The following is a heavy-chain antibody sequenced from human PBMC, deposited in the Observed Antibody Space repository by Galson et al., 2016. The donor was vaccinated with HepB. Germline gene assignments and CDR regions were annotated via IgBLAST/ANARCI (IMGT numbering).Heavy chain of an antibody. CDR2: IIPMFGTP. CDR1: GGSFSSFA. CDR3: ARHTRGQYGSGRYEFNY. Sequence: SVKVSCKASGGSFSSFAINWVRQAPGQGLEWMGGIIPMFGTPNYAQKFRGRVTLTADEVTSTAYMELSSLRSQDTAVYYCARHTRGQYGSGRYEFNYWGQGTLVTVSS. J-gene: IGHJ4*02. V-gene: IGHV1-69*13. D-gene: IGHD3-10*01.